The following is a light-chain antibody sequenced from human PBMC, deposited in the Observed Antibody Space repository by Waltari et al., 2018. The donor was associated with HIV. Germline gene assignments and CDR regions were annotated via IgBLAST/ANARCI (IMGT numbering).Light chain of an antibody. CDR3: QSYDSNLSGL. CDR1: SSEIGAGYD. CDR2: GNS. V-gene: IGLV1-40*01. J-gene: IGLJ2*01. Sequence: QSDLTPPPSVSAAPGQRVPISCTGSSSEIGAGYDVNWYQQVQGRAPKVVIYGNSNRPSGVPDRFSGSKSGSSASLVITGLQSEDEADYYCQSYDSNLSGLFGGGTKVTVL.